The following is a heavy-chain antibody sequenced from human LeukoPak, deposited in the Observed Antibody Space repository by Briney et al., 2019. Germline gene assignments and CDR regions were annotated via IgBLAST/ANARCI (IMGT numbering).Heavy chain of an antibody. J-gene: IGHJ4*02. CDR1: GGSFSTYY. CDR3: ARGQGGNYYLNYFDY. CDR2: FYYSGST. Sequence: SETLSLTCTVTGGSFSTYYWSWIRQPPGKGLEWIGHFYYSGSTTYNPSLKSRVTFSVDTSRNQFSLKLTSVTAADTALYYFARGQGGNYYLNYFDYWGQGALVTVSS. V-gene: IGHV4-59*01. D-gene: IGHD1-26*01.